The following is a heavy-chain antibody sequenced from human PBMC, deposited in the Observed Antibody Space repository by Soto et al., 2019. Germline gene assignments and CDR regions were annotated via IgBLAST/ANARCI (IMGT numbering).Heavy chain of an antibody. V-gene: IGHV1-46*01. CDR3: ARDSDYYDSSGYSPHFDY. CDR2: INPSGGST. Sequence: ASVKVSCKASGYTFTSYYMHWVRQAPGQGLEWMGIINPSGGSTSYAQKFQGRVTMTRDTSTSTVYMELSSLRSEDTAVYYCARDSDYYDSSGYSPHFDYGGQGTLVTVSP. D-gene: IGHD3-22*01. J-gene: IGHJ4*02. CDR1: GYTFTSYY.